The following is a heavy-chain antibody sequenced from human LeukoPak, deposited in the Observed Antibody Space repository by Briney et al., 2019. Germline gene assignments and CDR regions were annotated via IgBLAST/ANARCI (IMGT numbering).Heavy chain of an antibody. V-gene: IGHV3-48*04. D-gene: IGHD3-3*01. Sequence: PGGSLRLSCAASGCTLRGYSMNWVRQAPGRGLEWISYITSSSTTIYYADSVKGRFTTSRDDAKNSLYLQMNSLRAEDTAVYYCARGGDLWSGYYPLDYWGQGTLVTVSS. CDR3: ARGGDLWSGYYPLDY. CDR1: GCTLRGYS. CDR2: ITSSSTTI. J-gene: IGHJ4*02.